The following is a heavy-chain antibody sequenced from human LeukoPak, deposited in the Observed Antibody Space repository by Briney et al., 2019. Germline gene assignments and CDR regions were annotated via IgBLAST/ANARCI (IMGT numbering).Heavy chain of an antibody. Sequence: SETLSLTCTVSGGSISSGSYYWSWIRQPAGKGLEWIGRIYTSGSTNYNPSLKSRVTMSVDTSKNQFSLKLSSVTAADTAVYYCARIGTAMDDWFDPWGQGTLVTVSS. V-gene: IGHV4-61*02. CDR3: ARIGTAMDDWFDP. CDR1: GGSISSGSYY. J-gene: IGHJ5*02. CDR2: IYTSGST. D-gene: IGHD5-18*01.